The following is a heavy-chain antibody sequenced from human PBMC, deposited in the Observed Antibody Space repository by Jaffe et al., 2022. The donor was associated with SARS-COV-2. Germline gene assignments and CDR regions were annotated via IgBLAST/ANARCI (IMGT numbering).Heavy chain of an antibody. CDR3: AREGFRFGELLRYFDY. Sequence: QVQLVESGGGVVQPGRSLRLSCAASGFTFSSYAMHWVRQAPGKGLEWVAVISYDGSNKYYADSVKGRFTISRDNSKNTLYLQMNSLRAEDTAVYYCAREGFRFGELLRYFDYWGQGTLVTVSS. J-gene: IGHJ4*02. CDR1: GFTFSSYA. CDR2: ISYDGSNK. V-gene: IGHV3-30*04. D-gene: IGHD3-10*01.